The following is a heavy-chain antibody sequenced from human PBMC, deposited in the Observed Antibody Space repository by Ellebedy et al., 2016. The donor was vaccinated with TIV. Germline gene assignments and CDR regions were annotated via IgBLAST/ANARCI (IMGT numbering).Heavy chain of an antibody. V-gene: IGHV3-30*02. J-gene: IGHJ4*02. D-gene: IGHD1-1*01. CDR2: IRNDGNNA. CDR1: GFTFSSYG. Sequence: PGGSLRLSCAASGFTFSSYGMHWVRQAPGKGLEWVAAIRNDGNNAYYADSVKGRFTISKENSKNTLYLQMNSLRAEDTAVYYCAKDLAAGTTLRLDYWGQGTLVTVSS. CDR3: AKDLAAGTTLRLDY.